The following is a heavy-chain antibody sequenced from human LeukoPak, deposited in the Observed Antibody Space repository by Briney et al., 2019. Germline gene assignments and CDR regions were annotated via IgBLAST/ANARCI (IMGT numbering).Heavy chain of an antibody. CDR3: ARGGKEYWDVDYYFDY. CDR2: IYYSGST. V-gene: IGHV4-59*01. J-gene: IGHJ4*02. CDR1: GGSISSYY. Sequence: PSETLSLTCTVSGGSISSYYWSWIRQPPGKGLEWIGYIYYSGSTNYNPSLKSRVTISVDTSKNQFSLKLSSVTAADTAVYYCARGGKEYWDVDYYFDYWGQGTLVTVSS. D-gene: IGHD1-1*01.